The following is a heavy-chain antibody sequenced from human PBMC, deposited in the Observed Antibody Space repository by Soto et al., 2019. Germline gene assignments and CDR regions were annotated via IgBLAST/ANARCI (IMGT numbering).Heavy chain of an antibody. V-gene: IGHV4-59*01. CDR1: GGSISSYY. D-gene: IGHD3-10*01. J-gene: IGHJ5*02. Sequence: SETLSLTCTVSGGSISSYYWSWVRQPPGKGLEWIGYIYYSGSTNYNPSLKSRVTISVDTSKNQFSLKLSSVTAADTAVYYCAREQSYGSGSYSAWYNWFDPWGQGTLVTVSS. CDR3: AREQSYGSGSYSAWYNWFDP. CDR2: IYYSGST.